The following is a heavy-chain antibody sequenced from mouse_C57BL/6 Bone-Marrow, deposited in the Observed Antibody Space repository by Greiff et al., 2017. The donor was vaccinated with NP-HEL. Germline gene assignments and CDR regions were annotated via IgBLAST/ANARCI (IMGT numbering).Heavy chain of an antibody. Sequence: QVQLQQPGAELVRPGTSVKLSCKASGYTFTSYWMHWVKQRPGQGLEWIGVIDPSASYTNYNQKFKGKATLTVDTSSSTAYMQLSSLTSEDSAVYYCAREGSIYFDYWGQGTTLTVSS. V-gene: IGHV1-59*01. CDR1: GYTFTSYW. J-gene: IGHJ2*01. D-gene: IGHD2-10*02. CDR3: AREGSIYFDY. CDR2: IDPSASYT.